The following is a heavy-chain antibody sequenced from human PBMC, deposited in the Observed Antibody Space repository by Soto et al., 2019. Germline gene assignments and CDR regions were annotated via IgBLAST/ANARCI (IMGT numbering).Heavy chain of an antibody. Sequence: GASVKVSCKASGYTFTSYSMYWARQAPGQGLEWMGWISAYNGNTNYAQKLQGRVTMTTDTSTSTAYMELRSLRSDDTAVYYCARHCSSTSCYHEYYYYYYMDVWGKGTTVTVSS. CDR2: ISAYNGNT. D-gene: IGHD2-2*01. V-gene: IGHV1-18*04. J-gene: IGHJ6*03. CDR3: ARHCSSTSCYHEYYYYYYMDV. CDR1: GYTFTSYS.